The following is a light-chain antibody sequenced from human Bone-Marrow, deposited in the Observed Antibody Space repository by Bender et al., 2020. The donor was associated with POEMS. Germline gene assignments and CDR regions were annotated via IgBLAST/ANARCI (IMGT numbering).Light chain of an antibody. CDR3: SSYTGSDSVL. V-gene: IGLV2-14*01. CDR2: EVT. J-gene: IGLJ2*01. CDR1: SSDVGGYNC. Sequence: QSALTQPASVSGSPGQSITISCTGTSSDVGGYNCVSWYQHHPGKAPKLMIYEVTKRPSGVPNRFSGSKSGNTATLTVSGLQPEDEADYFCSSYTGSDSVLFGGGTKLTVL.